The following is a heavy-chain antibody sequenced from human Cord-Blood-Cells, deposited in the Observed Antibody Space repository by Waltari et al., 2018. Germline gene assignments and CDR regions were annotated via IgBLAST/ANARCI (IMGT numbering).Heavy chain of an antibody. V-gene: IGHV3-30*18. CDR3: AKEIDSSSWYFDY. Sequence: SLRLSCAASGFTFSSYGMHWVRQAPGKGLEWVAVISYDGSNKYYADSVKGRFTISRDNSKNTVYLQMNSLRAEDTAVYYCAKEIDSSSWYFDYWGQGTLVTVSS. J-gene: IGHJ4*02. D-gene: IGHD6-13*01. CDR1: GFTFSSYG. CDR2: ISYDGSNK.